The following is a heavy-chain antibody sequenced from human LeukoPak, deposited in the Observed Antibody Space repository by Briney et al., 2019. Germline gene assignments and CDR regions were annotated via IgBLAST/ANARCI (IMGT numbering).Heavy chain of an antibody. CDR2: INHSGST. CDR1: GGSFSGYY. J-gene: IGHJ4*02. CDR3: ARTQDYGDYIDY. V-gene: IGHV4-34*01. D-gene: IGHD4-17*01. Sequence: PSETLSLTCAVYGGSFSGYYWSWIRQPPGKGLEWIGEINHSGSTNYNPSLKSRVTISVDTSKNQFSLKLSSVTAADTAVYYCARTQDYGDYIDYWGRGTLVAVSS.